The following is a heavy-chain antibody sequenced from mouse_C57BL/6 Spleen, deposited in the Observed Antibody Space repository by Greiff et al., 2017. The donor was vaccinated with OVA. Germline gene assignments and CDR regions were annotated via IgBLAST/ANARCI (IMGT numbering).Heavy chain of an antibody. Sequence: EVQRVESGGGLVKPGGSLKLSCAASGFTFSDYGMHWVRQAPEKGLEWVAYISSGSSTIYYADTVKGRFTISRDNAKNTLFLQMTSLRSEDTAMYYCARPIYYDYDRDAMDYWGQGTSVTVSS. CDR3: ARPIYYDYDRDAMDY. CDR2: ISSGSSTI. J-gene: IGHJ4*01. D-gene: IGHD2-4*01. V-gene: IGHV5-17*01. CDR1: GFTFSDYG.